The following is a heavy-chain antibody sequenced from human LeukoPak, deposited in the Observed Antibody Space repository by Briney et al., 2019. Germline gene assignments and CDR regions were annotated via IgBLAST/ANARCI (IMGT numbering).Heavy chain of an antibody. V-gene: IGHV4-59*01. CDR1: GDSISTYY. CDR2: IHFSGDA. CDR3: ARRVQMSSASATSNTWLDP. D-gene: IGHD3-10*01. Sequence: PSETLSLTCTVSGDSISTYYWTWIRQPPGKRLEWIGHIHFSGDANYNPSLKSRVTISLDSAKNQFSLRLISVTAADTAVYYCARRVQMSSASATSNTWLDPWGQGTLVSVSP. J-gene: IGHJ5*02.